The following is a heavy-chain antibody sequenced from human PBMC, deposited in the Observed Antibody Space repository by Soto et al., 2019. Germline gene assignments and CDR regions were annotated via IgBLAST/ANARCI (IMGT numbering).Heavy chain of an antibody. CDR2: IWSDGSDK. D-gene: IGHD3-16*01. J-gene: IGHJ4*02. Sequence: QVQLVESGGGVVQPGRSLRLSCAASGFSFSHYGMHWVRQAPGKGLEWVAVIWSDGSDKQYADSVKGRFSVSRDNSKNTLYLQMNSLRAEDTAVYYCARGESWGFDYWGQGTLVTVSS. CDR3: ARGESWGFDY. V-gene: IGHV3-33*01. CDR1: GFSFSHYG.